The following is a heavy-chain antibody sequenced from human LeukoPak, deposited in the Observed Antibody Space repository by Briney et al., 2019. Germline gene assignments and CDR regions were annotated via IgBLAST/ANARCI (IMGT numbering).Heavy chain of an antibody. CDR1: GFTFSSYW. D-gene: IGHD5-24*01. J-gene: IGHJ4*02. V-gene: IGHV3-74*01. CDR3: ARGDGYGMDY. CDR2: IKSDGSAT. Sequence: GGSLRLSCAASGFTFSSYWMHWVRQAPGKGLVWVSSIKSDGSATSHADSVKGRFTISRDNAKNTLYLQMNSLRAEDMAVYNCARGDGYGMDYWGQGTRVTASS.